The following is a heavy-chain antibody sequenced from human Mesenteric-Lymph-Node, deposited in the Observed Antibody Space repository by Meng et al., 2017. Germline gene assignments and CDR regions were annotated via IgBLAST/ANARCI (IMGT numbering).Heavy chain of an antibody. Sequence: GSLRLSCAVYGGSFSGYYWSWIRQPPGKGLEWIGEINHSGSTNYNPSLKSRVTISVDTSKNQFSLKLSSVTAADTAVYYCARGGQGYYYDSSGQKSDAFDIWGQGTMVTVSS. D-gene: IGHD3-22*01. CDR1: GGSFSGYY. CDR2: INHSGST. CDR3: ARGGQGYYYDSSGQKSDAFDI. V-gene: IGHV4-34*01. J-gene: IGHJ3*02.